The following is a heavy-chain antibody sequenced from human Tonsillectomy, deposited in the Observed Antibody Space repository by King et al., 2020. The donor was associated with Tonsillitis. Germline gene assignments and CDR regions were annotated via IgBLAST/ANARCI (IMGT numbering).Heavy chain of an antibody. D-gene: IGHD2-15*01. Sequence: VQLVESGGDLVQPGGSLRLSCAASGFTFSSYSMNWVRQAPGKGLEWVSYISDNSQTIYYTDSVKGRFTISRDNAKNSLYLQMNNLRVEDTAVYYCARGVLVAASRFDYWGQGILVTVSS. CDR2: ISDNSQTI. V-gene: IGHV3-48*01. CDR1: GFTFSSYS. CDR3: ARGVLVAASRFDY. J-gene: IGHJ4*02.